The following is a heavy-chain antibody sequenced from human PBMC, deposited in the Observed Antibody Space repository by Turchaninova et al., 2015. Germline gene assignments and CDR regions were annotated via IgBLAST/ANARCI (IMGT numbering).Heavy chain of an antibody. V-gene: IGHV3-72*01. Sequence: EVQLVESGGGLVQPGGSLRLSCAASGFTFSDHYMDWVRPAPGNGLEWVARIRKKANTERTEHAASVKGRCSISRDDSKNALHLKMNSLKTEDTAVYYCARAQHSGSGFDVWGQGTMVTVSS. CDR2: IRKKANTERT. D-gene: IGHD1-26*01. CDR3: ARAQHSGSGFDV. J-gene: IGHJ3*01. CDR1: GFTFSDHY.